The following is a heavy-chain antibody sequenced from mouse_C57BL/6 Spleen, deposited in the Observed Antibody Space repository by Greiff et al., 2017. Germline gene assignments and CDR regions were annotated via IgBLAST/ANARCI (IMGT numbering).Heavy chain of an antibody. CDR3: ARGTGDAY. J-gene: IGHJ3*01. D-gene: IGHD3-3*01. Sequence: QVQLQQSGPELVKPGASVKISCKASGYAFSSSWMNWVKQRPGKGLEWIGRIYPGDGDTNYNGKFKGKATLTADKSSSTAYMQLSSLTSEDSAVYFCARGTGDAYWGQGTLVTVSA. CDR2: IYPGDGDT. CDR1: GYAFSSSW. V-gene: IGHV1-82*01.